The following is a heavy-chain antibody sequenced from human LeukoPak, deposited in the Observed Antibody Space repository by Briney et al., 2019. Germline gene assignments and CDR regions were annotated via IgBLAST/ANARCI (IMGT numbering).Heavy chain of an antibody. Sequence: GESLKISCKGSGYSFTSYWIGWVRQMPGKGLEWMGIIYPGDSDTRNSPSFQGQVTISADKSISTAYVQWSSLKASDTAMYYCARLPGIVATIERYFDYWGQGTLVTVSS. D-gene: IGHD5-12*01. CDR3: ARLPGIVATIERYFDY. V-gene: IGHV5-51*01. J-gene: IGHJ4*02. CDR2: IYPGDSDT. CDR1: GYSFTSYW.